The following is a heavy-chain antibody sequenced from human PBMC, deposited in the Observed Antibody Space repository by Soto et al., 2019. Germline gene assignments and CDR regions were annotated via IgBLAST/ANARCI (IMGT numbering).Heavy chain of an antibody. CDR1: GGSISSGDCY. V-gene: IGHV4-30-4*01. CDR3: ARMRSGYYYYYGMDV. CDR2: IYYSGST. J-gene: IGHJ6*02. Sequence: SETLSLTCTVSGGSISSGDCYWSWIRQPPGKGLEWIGYIYYSGSTYYNPSLKSRVTISVDTSKNQFSLKLSSVTAADTAVYYCARMRSGYYYYYGMDVWGQGTTVTVSS. D-gene: IGHD1-26*01.